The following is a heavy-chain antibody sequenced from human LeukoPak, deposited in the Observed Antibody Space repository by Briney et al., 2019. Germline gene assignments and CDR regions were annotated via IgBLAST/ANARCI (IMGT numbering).Heavy chain of an antibody. J-gene: IGHJ3*02. D-gene: IGHD4-17*01. CDR3: ARVSTVTTFAFDI. CDR2: IYHSGST. V-gene: IGHV4-4*02. CDR1: GGSISSSNW. Sequence: SETLSLTCAVSGGSISSSNWWSWVRQPPGKGLEWIGEIYHSGSTNYNPSFKSRVTISVDKSKNQFSLKLSSVTAADTAVYYCARVSTVTTFAFDIWGQGTMVTVSS.